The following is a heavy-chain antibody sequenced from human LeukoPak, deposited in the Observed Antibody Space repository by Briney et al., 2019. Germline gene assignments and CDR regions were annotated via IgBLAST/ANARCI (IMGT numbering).Heavy chain of an antibody. Sequence: ASVKVSCTASGGTFSSYAISWVRQAPGQGLEWMGWISPYNDNTNYAQNLQGRVTMTTDTSTGTAYIELRSLRSDDTAVYYCAKMRGGLNALDIWGQGTMVTVSS. CDR2: ISPYNDNT. CDR1: GGTFSSYA. J-gene: IGHJ3*02. CDR3: AKMRGGLNALDI. D-gene: IGHD3-16*01. V-gene: IGHV1-18*01.